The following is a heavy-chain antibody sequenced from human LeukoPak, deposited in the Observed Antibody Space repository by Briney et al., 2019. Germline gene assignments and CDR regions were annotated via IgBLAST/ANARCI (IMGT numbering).Heavy chain of an antibody. Sequence: GGSLRLSCAASGFTFSSYAMSWVRQAPGKGLEWVSAISGSGGSTCYADSVKGRFTISRDNSKNTLYLQMNSLRAEDTAVYYCAKSGHSITIFGVVIYGYYFDYWGQGTLVTVSS. J-gene: IGHJ4*02. CDR2: ISGSGGST. D-gene: IGHD3-3*01. CDR1: GFTFSSYA. CDR3: AKSGHSITIFGVVIYGYYFDY. V-gene: IGHV3-23*01.